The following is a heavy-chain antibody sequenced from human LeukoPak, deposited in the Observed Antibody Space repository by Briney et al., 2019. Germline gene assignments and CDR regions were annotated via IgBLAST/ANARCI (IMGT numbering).Heavy chain of an antibody. J-gene: IGHJ4*02. D-gene: IGHD1-26*01. CDR1: GFTFSSYG. Sequence: GGSLRLSCAASGFTFSSYGMHWVRQAPGKGLVWVSRIKTDGSSTSYADSVKGRFTISRDNAKNTLYLQMNSLRAEDTAVYYCAAIEFSGSYYGYWGQGTLVTVSS. CDR3: AAIEFSGSYYGY. V-gene: IGHV3-74*01. CDR2: IKTDGSST.